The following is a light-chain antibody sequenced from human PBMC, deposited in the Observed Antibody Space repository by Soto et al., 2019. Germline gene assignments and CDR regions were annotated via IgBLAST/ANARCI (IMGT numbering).Light chain of an antibody. CDR3: IQGTHWPYT. Sequence: DVVMTQSPLSLPVTLGQPASISCRSSQSLVHSGGITYLDWFQQRPGQSPRRLIYHISNRDSGVPDRFSGSGSGTDFTLRISSVEAEDVGVYYCIQGTHWPYTFGQGTRLEI. CDR1: QSLVHSGGITY. CDR2: HIS. J-gene: IGKJ2*01. V-gene: IGKV2-30*02.